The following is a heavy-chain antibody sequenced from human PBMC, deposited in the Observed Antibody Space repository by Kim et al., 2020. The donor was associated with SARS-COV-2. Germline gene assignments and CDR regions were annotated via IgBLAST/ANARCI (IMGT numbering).Heavy chain of an antibody. V-gene: IGHV3-23*01. J-gene: IGHJ4*02. Sequence: GGSLILSCAASGFTFSSYAMSWVRQAPGKGLEWVSVISGSGDNTCYADSVKGRFTISRDNSKNTLYLQMNSLRAEDTAVYYCAKSTFDIVVVPAAPDLDYWGQGTLVTVSS. D-gene: IGHD2-2*01. CDR2: ISGSGDNT. CDR1: GFTFSSYA. CDR3: AKSTFDIVVVPAAPDLDY.